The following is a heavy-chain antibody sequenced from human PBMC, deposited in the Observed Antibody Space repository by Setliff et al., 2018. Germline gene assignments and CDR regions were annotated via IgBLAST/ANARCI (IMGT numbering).Heavy chain of an antibody. CDR1: GYSFTKYF. J-gene: IGHJ4*02. CDR2: VFTATDDT. V-gene: IGHV1-2*06. Sequence: ASVKVSCKTSGYSFTKYFLHWVRQAPGQGLEWMGRVFTATDDTQFRTEFQGRVSVTRDTSMSTTYMELSSLRSEDTAVYYCARGGSPDCSTAGCRYGDYVYWGQGTQVTVSS. D-gene: IGHD2-2*01. CDR3: ARGGSPDCSTAGCRYGDYVY.